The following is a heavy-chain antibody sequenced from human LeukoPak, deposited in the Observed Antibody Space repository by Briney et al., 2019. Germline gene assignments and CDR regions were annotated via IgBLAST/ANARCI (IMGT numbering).Heavy chain of an antibody. J-gene: IGHJ4*02. CDR3: ARGTKMATMYYFDY. CDR1: GCTFSSYA. V-gene: IGHV1-69*01. CDR2: ITPIFGTA. Sequence: SVKVSCKASGCTFSSYAISWVRQAPGQGLEWMGGITPIFGTANYAQKFQGRVTITADESTSTAYMELSSLRSEVTAVYYCARGTKMATMYYFDYWGQGTLVTVSS. D-gene: IGHD5-24*01.